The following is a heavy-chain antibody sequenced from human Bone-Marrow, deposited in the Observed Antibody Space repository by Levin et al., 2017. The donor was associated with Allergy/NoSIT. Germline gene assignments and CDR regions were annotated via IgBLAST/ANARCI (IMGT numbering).Heavy chain of an antibody. V-gene: IGHV3-7*01. Sequence: AGGSLRLSCAASGFTFTSHWMRWVRQAPGKGLEWVADIQRDGSQKNYVDSVRGRFTISRDNTENSLYLQMNSLRVEDTATYYCARDANWAIDYLGQGTLVTVSS. J-gene: IGHJ4*02. CDR2: IQRDGSQK. CDR3: ARDANWAIDY. CDR1: GFTFTSHW. D-gene: IGHD7-27*01.